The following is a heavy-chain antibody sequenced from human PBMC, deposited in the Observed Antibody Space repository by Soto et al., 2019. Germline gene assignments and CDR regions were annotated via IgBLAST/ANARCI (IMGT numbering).Heavy chain of an antibody. Sequence: QVQLVQSGAEVKKPGSSVKVSCKASGGTFSSYAISWVRQAPGQGLEWMGGIIPIFGTANYAQKFQGRVTITADESTSTAYMELSSLRSEDTAVYYCARDRGITMIVVAGAAGGMDVWGQGTTVTVSS. V-gene: IGHV1-69*01. CDR2: IIPIFGTA. J-gene: IGHJ6*02. CDR3: ARDRGITMIVVAGAAGGMDV. D-gene: IGHD3-22*01. CDR1: GGTFSSYA.